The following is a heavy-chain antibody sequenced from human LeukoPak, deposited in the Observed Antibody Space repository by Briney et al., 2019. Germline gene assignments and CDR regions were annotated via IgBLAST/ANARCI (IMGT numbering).Heavy chain of an antibody. CDR1: GGSFSGYY. CDR3: ARESVRNSSTSWANDY. CDR2: INHSGST. D-gene: IGHD2-2*01. J-gene: IGHJ4*02. V-gene: IGHV4-34*01. Sequence: SETLSLTCAVYGGSFSGYYWSWIRQPPGKGLEWIGEINHSGSTNYNPSLKSRVTISVDTSKNQFSLKLSSVTAADTAVYYCARESVRNSSTSWANDYWGQGTLVTVSS.